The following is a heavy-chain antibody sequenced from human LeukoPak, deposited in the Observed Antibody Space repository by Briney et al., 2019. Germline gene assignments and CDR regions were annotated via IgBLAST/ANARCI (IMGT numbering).Heavy chain of an antibody. CDR3: ARKRKGAYDFDY. V-gene: IGHV4-4*07. Sequence: PSETLSLTRTVSGGSMSRYYWRWIRQPAGKGLEWIGRIYTSGSTNYNPSLKSRVTMSVDTSNNQFSLKLTSVTAADTAVYYCARKRKGAYDFDYWGQGTLVTVSS. CDR2: IYTSGST. D-gene: IGHD3-16*01. CDR1: GGSMSRYY. J-gene: IGHJ4*02.